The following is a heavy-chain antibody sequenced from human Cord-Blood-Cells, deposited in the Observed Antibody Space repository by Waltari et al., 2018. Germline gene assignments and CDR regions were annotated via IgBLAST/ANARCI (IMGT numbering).Heavy chain of an antibody. V-gene: IGHV6-1*01. CDR3: AREGGWFDP. CDR1: GDSVSSNIAA. J-gene: IGHJ5*02. Sequence: QVQPQQSGPGLVKPSQTLTPTCAISGDSVSSNIAAWTWFSQSPSRGLAWLGRTCYRSKGYNDYAVSDKSRIPINPDTSKNQFSLQLNSVTPEDTAVYYCAREGGWFDPWGQGTLVTVSS. D-gene: IGHD1-26*01. CDR2: TCYRSKGYN.